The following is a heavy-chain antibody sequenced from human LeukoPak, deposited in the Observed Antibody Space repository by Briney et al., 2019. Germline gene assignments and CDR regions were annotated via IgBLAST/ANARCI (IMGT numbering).Heavy chain of an antibody. CDR3: AKDSEPDYGDYGYFDY. V-gene: IGHV3-64*01. CDR1: GFTFSSYA. J-gene: IGHJ4*02. CDR2: ISSNGGST. D-gene: IGHD4-17*01. Sequence: GGSLRLSCAASGFTFSSYAMHWVRQAPGKGLEYVSAISSNGGSTYYANSVKGRFTISRDNSKNTLYLQMNSLRAEDTAVYYCAKDSEPDYGDYGYFDYWGQGALVTVSS.